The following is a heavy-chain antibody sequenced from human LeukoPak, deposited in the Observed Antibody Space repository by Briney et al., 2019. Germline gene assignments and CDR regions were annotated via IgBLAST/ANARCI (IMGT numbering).Heavy chain of an antibody. Sequence: PSETLSPTCTVSGGSISSYYWSWIRQPPGKGLEWIGYIYYSGSTNYNPSLKSRVTISVDTSKNQFSLKLSSVTAADTAVYYCARHAATYYYDSSGSFDYWGQGTLVTVSS. CDR1: GGSISSYY. D-gene: IGHD3-22*01. J-gene: IGHJ4*02. CDR2: IYYSGST. V-gene: IGHV4-59*08. CDR3: ARHAATYYYDSSGSFDY.